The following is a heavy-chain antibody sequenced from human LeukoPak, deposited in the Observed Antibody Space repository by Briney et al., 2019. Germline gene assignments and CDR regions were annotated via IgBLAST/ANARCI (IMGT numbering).Heavy chain of an antibody. V-gene: IGHV4-4*07. D-gene: IGHD2-21*02. Sequence: KPSETLSLTCTVSGGSISSYYWSWIRQPAGKGLEWIGRIYTSGSTNYNPSLKSRVTMSVDTSKNQFSLKLSSVTAADTAVYYCARDQNGGDYSRRGFDYWGQGTLVTVSS. CDR2: IYTSGST. J-gene: IGHJ4*02. CDR3: ARDQNGGDYSRRGFDY. CDR1: GGSISSYY.